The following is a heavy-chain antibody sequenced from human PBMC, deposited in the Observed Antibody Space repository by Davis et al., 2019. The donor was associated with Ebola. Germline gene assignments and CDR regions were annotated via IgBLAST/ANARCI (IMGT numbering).Heavy chain of an antibody. CDR3: ARRKYYYDSSGYSVGAFDI. V-gene: IGHV4-61*08. J-gene: IGHJ3*02. CDR2: IYYSGST. Sequence: SETLSLTCAVSGGSISSGGYSWSWIRQPPGKGLEWIGYIYYSGSTNYNPSLKSRVTISVDTSKNQFSLKLSSVTATDTAVYYCARRKYYYDSSGYSVGAFDIWGQGTMVTVSS. CDR1: GGSISSGGYS. D-gene: IGHD3-22*01.